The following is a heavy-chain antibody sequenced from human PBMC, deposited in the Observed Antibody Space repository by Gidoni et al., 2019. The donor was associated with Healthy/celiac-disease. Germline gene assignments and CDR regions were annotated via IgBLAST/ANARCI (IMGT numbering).Heavy chain of an antibody. CDR3: AKDPVTYYDFWGGSNNWFDP. J-gene: IGHJ5*02. CDR1: GFTFSSYA. Sequence: EVQLLESGGGLVQPGGSLRLSCAASGFTFSSYAMSWVRQAPGKGLEWVSAISGSGGSTYYADSVKGRFTISRDNSKNTLYLQMNSLRAEDTAVYYCAKDPVTYYDFWGGSNNWFDPWGQGTLVTVSS. D-gene: IGHD3-3*01. V-gene: IGHV3-23*01. CDR2: ISGSGGST.